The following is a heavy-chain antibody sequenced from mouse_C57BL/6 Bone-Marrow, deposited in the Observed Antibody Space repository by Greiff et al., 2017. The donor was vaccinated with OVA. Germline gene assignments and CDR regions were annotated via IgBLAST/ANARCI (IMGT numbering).Heavy chain of an antibody. J-gene: IGHJ3*01. D-gene: IGHD2-3*01. CDR3: ARQGGYYRAWFAY. CDR1: GFTFSDYY. Sequence: EVQGVESGGGLVQPGGSLKLSCAASGFTFSDYYMYWVRQTPEKRLEWVAYISNGGGSTYYPDTVKGRFTFSRDNANNTLYLQMSRLKSEDTAMYYCARQGGYYRAWFAYWGQGTLVTVSA. CDR2: ISNGGGST. V-gene: IGHV5-12*01.